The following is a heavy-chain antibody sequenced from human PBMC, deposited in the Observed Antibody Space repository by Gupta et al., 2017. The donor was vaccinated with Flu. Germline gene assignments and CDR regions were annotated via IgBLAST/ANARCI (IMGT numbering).Heavy chain of an antibody. J-gene: IGHJ6*02. CDR2: INPIFTTA. D-gene: IGHD4-11*01. Sequence: QVQLVQSGAEVKRPGSSVTVSCRASGDTFTKYASNWVRQAPGQGLEWMGGINPIFTTANYAQKFQGRVTITADESTGTTFMELSSLRSEDTAIYYCANSNFRSYYAMDAWGQGTTVTVSS. V-gene: IGHV1-69*01. CDR3: ANSNFRSYYAMDA. CDR1: GDTFTKYA.